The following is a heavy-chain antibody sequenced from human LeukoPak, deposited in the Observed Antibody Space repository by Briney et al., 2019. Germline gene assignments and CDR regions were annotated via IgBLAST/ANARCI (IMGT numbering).Heavy chain of an antibody. CDR2: IYYSGST. J-gene: IGHJ6*03. D-gene: IGHD1-26*01. CDR3: ARDPYSGRYGDYYYYYMDV. Sequence: SETLSLTCTVSGVSISSYYWSWIRQPPGKGLEWIGYIYYSGSTNYNPSLKSRVTISVDTSKNQFSLKLSSVTAADTAVYYCARDPYSGRYGDYYYYYMDVWGKGTTVTISS. V-gene: IGHV4-59*01. CDR1: GVSISSYY.